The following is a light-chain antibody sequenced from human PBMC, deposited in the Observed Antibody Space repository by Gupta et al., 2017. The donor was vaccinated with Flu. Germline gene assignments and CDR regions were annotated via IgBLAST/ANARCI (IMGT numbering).Light chain of an antibody. J-gene: IGLJ2*01. CDR2: SHD. CDR3: AAWDDSLSGVV. V-gene: IGLV1-44*01. Sequence: HSVLTPPPSAPGTPRPRVTISCFGSTPNIGRHTVNWYRQVPGTAPKLLIYSHDLRPSGVADRSSGSRAGTSAALAIRGLQSEDEADYDCAAWDDSLSGVVFGGGTKLTVL. CDR1: TPNIGRHT.